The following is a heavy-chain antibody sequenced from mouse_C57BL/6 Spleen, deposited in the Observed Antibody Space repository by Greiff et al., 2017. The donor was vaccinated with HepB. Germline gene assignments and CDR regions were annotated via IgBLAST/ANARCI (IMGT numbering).Heavy chain of an antibody. CDR2: IDPSDSYT. D-gene: IGHD3-2*01. Sequence: VQLQQPGAELVMPGASVKLSCKASGYTFTSYWMHWVQQKPGQGLEWIGEIDPSDSYTNYKQKFKGKSTWTVDKSSSTADMQLSSLTSEDSAVYYSARTGGETAPDCWGKGTTLTVSS. CDR3: ARTGGETAPDC. J-gene: IGHJ2*01. CDR1: GYTFTSYW. V-gene: IGHV1-69*01.